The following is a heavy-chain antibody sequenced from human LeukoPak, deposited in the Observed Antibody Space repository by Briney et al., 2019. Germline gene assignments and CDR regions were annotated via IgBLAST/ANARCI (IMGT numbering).Heavy chain of an antibody. D-gene: IGHD2-21*01. V-gene: IGHV4-30-4*01. CDR3: ARTGWGWGPAFDI. CDR2: IYYSGST. CDR1: GGSLSSGDYY. Sequence: PSETLSLTCTVSGGSLSSGDYYWSWIRQPPGKGLEWIGYIYYSGSTYYNPSLKSRVTISVDTSKNQFSLKLSSVTAADTAVYYCARTGWGWGPAFDIWGQGTMVTVSS. J-gene: IGHJ3*02.